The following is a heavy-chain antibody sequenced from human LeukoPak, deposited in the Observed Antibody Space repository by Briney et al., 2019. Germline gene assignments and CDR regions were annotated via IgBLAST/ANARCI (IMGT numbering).Heavy chain of an antibody. J-gene: IGHJ3*02. CDR2: IYSGGST. D-gene: IGHD1-26*01. V-gene: IGHV3-53*01. CDR1: GFTVSSNY. Sequence: PGGSLRLSCAASGFTVSSNYMSWVRQALGKGLEWVSVIYSGGSTYYADSVKGRFTISRDNSKNTLYLQMNSLRAEDTAVYYCAGSGSYYRGAFDIWGQGTMVTVSS. CDR3: AGSGSYYRGAFDI.